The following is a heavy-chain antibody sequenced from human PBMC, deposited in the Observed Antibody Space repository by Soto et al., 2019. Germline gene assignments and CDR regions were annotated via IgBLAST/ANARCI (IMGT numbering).Heavy chain of an antibody. CDR3: ATDIVVVVAATQAFDP. J-gene: IGHJ5*02. CDR1: EFTFSTYA. V-gene: IGHV3-23*01. CDR2: ISGSGGST. D-gene: IGHD2-15*01. Sequence: GGSLRLSCAASEFTFSTYAMSWVRQAPGKGLEWVSGISGSGGSTYYADSVKGRFTISRDNSKNTLYLQMNSLRAEDTAVYYCATDIVVVVAATQAFDPWGQGTLVTVSS.